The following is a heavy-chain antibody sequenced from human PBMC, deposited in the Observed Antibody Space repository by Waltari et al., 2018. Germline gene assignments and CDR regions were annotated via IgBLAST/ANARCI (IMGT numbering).Heavy chain of an antibody. CDR2: IYYSGST. CDR1: GGSISSNH. Sequence: QVQLQESGPGLVKPSETLSLTCTVSGGSISSNHWSWIRQPPGKGLEWIGYIYYSGSTTYNPSLKSRVTISVDTSKNQFSLKLSSVTAADTAVYYCARDRRDGYNYYDYWGQGTLVIVSS. D-gene: IGHD5-12*01. CDR3: ARDRRDGYNYYDY. V-gene: IGHV4-59*01. J-gene: IGHJ4*02.